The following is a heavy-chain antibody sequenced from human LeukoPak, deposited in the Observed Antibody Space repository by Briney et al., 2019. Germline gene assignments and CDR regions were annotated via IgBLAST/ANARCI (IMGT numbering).Heavy chain of an antibody. D-gene: IGHD2-2*01. Sequence: PGRSLRLSCAASGFTFSSYGMHWVRQAPGKGLEWVAVISHDGSNKYYADSVKGRFTISRDNSKNTLYLQMNSLRAEDTAVYYCARRLYCSGTSCYTGPDAFDVWGQGTVVTVSP. CDR2: ISHDGSNK. CDR1: GFTFSSYG. V-gene: IGHV3-30*03. J-gene: IGHJ3*01. CDR3: ARRLYCSGTSCYTGPDAFDV.